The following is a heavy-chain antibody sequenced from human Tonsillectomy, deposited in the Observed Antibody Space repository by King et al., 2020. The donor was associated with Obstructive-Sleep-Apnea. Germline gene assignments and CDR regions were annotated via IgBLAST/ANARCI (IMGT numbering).Heavy chain of an antibody. CDR2: ISSSSRYL. CDR3: ARDSSDTATFDY. D-gene: IGHD5-18*01. CDR1: GFTFSSYS. Sequence: QLVQSGGGLVKPGGSLRLSCAASGFTFSSYSMNWVRQAPGKGLEWVSSISSSSRYLYYAASVKGRFTISRDNAKNSLYLQMNSLRAEDTAVYYCARDSSDTATFDYWGQGTLVTVSS. V-gene: IGHV3-21*01. J-gene: IGHJ4*02.